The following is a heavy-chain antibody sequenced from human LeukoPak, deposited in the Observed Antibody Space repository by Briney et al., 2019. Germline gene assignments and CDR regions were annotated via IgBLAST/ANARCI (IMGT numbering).Heavy chain of an antibody. Sequence: SETLSLTCAACGYSISSGYYWGWIRQPPGKGLEWIGSIYHSGSTYYNPSLKSRVTISVDTSKNQFSLKLSSVTAADTAVYYCARLGGSYTPTYYYYYYMDVWGKGTTVTVSS. V-gene: IGHV4-38-2*01. CDR3: ARLGGSYTPTYYYYYYMDV. CDR2: IYHSGST. D-gene: IGHD4-23*01. CDR1: GYSISSGYY. J-gene: IGHJ6*03.